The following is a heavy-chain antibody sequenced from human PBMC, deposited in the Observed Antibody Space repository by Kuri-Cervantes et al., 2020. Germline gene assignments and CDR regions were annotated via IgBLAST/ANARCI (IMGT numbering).Heavy chain of an antibody. Sequence: SVKGSCKASGYTFTSYGISWVRQAPGQGLEWMGWINPNSGGTNYAQKFQGRVTMTRDTSISTAYMELSRLRSDDTAVYYCARETPQYCSSTSCYYWDYWGQGTLVTVSS. CDR2: INPNSGGT. CDR1: GYTFTSYG. D-gene: IGHD2-2*01. V-gene: IGHV1-2*02. CDR3: ARETPQYCSSTSCYYWDY. J-gene: IGHJ4*02.